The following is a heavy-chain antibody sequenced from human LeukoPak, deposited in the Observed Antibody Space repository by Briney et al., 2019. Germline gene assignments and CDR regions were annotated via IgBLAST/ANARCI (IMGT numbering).Heavy chain of an antibody. CDR3: ARGAYDYVWGRPVDY. CDR1: GYTFTGYY. Sequence: GASVKVSCKASGYTFTGYYMHWVRQAPGQGLEWMGWINPNSGGINYAQKFQGRVTMTRDTSISTAYMELSRLRSDDTAVYYCARGAYDYVWGRPVDYWGQGTLVTVYS. CDR2: INPNSGGI. J-gene: IGHJ4*02. D-gene: IGHD3-16*01. V-gene: IGHV1-2*02.